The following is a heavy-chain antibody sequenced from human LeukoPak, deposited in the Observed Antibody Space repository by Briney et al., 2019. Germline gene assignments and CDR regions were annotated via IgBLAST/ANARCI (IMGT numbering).Heavy chain of an antibody. Sequence: SVKVSCKASGGTFISYTIHWVRQAPGQGLEWVGRIIPIIGRPKSAQSFQGRVTITADTATVYLELSSLRPEDTALYYCARIGTLSNPFDSWGQGTLITVSS. CDR1: GGTFISYT. V-gene: IGHV1-69*02. CDR2: IIPIIGRP. J-gene: IGHJ4*02. D-gene: IGHD4-11*01. CDR3: ARIGTLSNPFDS.